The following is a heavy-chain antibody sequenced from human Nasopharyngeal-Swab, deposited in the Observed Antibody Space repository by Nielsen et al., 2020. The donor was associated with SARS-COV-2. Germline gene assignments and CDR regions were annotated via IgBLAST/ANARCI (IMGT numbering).Heavy chain of an antibody. D-gene: IGHD6-13*01. V-gene: IGHV4-61*01. J-gene: IGHJ6*03. CDR3: ARCIAAAGPYYYYMDV. Sequence: SETLSLTCTGSGGSVSSGSYYWSWIRQPPGKGLEWIGYIYYSGSTNYNPSLKSRVTISVDTPKNQFSLKLSSVTAADTAVYYCARCIAAAGPYYYYMDVWGKGTTVTVSS. CDR2: IYYSGST. CDR1: GGSVSSGSYY.